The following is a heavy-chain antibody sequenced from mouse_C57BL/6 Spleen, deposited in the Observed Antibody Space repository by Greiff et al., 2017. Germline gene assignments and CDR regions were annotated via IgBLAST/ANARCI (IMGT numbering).Heavy chain of an antibody. V-gene: IGHV5-9-1*02. CDR3: TRDRGSNYFYYYAMDY. CDR2: ISSGGDYI. D-gene: IGHD2-5*01. J-gene: IGHJ4*01. CDR1: GFTFSSYA. Sequence: EVHLVESGAGLVKPGGSLKLSCAASGFTFSSYAMSWVRQTPEKRLEWVAYISSGGDYIYYADTVKGRFTISRDNARNTLYLQMSSLKSEDTAMYYCTRDRGSNYFYYYAMDYWGQGTSVTVSS.